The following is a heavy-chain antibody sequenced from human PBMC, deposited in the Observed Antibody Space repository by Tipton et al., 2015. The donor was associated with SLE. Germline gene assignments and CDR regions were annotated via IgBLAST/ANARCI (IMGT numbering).Heavy chain of an antibody. CDR1: GRSFIGSY. CDR2: IYYSGSS. V-gene: IGHV4-34*01. Sequence: TLSLTCAVYGRSFIGSYWTWIRQPPGKGLEWIGRIYYSGSSYYNPSLKSRVTISVDTSKNQVFLKVTSVTAADSAVYFCSRRGSYNLNDLDIWGQGTMVTVSS. CDR3: SRRGSYNLNDLDI. D-gene: IGHD1-1*01. J-gene: IGHJ3*02.